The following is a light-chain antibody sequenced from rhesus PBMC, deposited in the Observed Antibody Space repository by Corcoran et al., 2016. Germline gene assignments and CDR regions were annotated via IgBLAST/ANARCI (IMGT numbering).Light chain of an antibody. V-gene: IGKV1-22*01. Sequence: DIQMTQSPSSLSASVGDTVTITCRASQGISSWLAWYQQKPGKAPKLLIYKAASLQSGVPSRFSGSGSGTDFPLTISSLQSEDFATYYCQQDSSRPYSFGQGTKVEIK. CDR2: KAA. J-gene: IGKJ2*01. CDR3: QQDSSRPYS. CDR1: QGISSW.